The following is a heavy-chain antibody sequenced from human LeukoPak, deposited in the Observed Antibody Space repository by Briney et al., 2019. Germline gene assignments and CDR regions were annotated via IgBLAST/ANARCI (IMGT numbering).Heavy chain of an antibody. Sequence: PGGSLRPSCAASGFTSISYGMHWVRHAPGKGLEWVAFIRYDGSNKYYADSVKGRFTISRDNSKNTLYLQMNSLRAEDTAVYYCANPRIAAAGITPWGQGTMVTVSS. CDR1: GFTSISYG. J-gene: IGHJ3*01. V-gene: IGHV3-30*02. D-gene: IGHD6-13*01. CDR3: ANPRIAAAGITP. CDR2: IRYDGSNK.